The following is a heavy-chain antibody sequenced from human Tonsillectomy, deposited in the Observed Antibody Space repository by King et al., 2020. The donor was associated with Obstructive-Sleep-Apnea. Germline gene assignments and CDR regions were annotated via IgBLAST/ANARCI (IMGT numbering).Heavy chain of an antibody. CDR1: GFTFSSYA. V-gene: IGHV3-23*04. CDR3: AKATDTAKEFYYYSMDV. Sequence: VQLVESGGGLVQPGGSLRLSCAASGFTFSSYAMSWVRQAPGKGLEWVSAISGSGGSTYYADSVKGRFTISRDNSKNTLFLQMNSLRAEDTAVYYCAKATDTAKEFYYYSMDVWGQGTTVTVAS. J-gene: IGHJ6*02. D-gene: IGHD5-18*01. CDR2: ISGSGGST.